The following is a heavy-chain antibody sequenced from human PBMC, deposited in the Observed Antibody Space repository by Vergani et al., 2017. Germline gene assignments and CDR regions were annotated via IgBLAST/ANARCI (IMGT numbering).Heavy chain of an antibody. D-gene: IGHD6-6*01. CDR2: IIPILGIA. V-gene: IGHV1-69*02. CDR3: AKISSSQSWYFDY. CDR1: GGTFSSYT. Sequence: QVQLVQSGAEVKKPGSSVKVSCKASGGTFSSYTISWVRQAPGQGLEWMGRIIPILGIANYAQKFQGRVTITADKSTSTAYMELSSLRSEDTAVYYCAKISSSQSWYFDYWGQGTLVTVSS. J-gene: IGHJ4*02.